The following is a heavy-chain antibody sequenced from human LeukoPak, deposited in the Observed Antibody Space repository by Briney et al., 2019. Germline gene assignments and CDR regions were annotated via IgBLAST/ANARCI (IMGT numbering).Heavy chain of an antibody. J-gene: IGHJ4*02. Sequence: SGTLSLTCAVSGGSISSSNWWSWVRQPPGKGLEWIGEIYHSGSTNYNPSLKSRVTISVDKSKNQFSLKLSSVTAAGTAVYYCASFPIVVVPAAMGGAGYWGQGTLVTVSS. D-gene: IGHD2-2*01. CDR2: IYHSGST. V-gene: IGHV4-4*02. CDR3: ASFPIVVVPAAMGGAGY. CDR1: GGSISSSNW.